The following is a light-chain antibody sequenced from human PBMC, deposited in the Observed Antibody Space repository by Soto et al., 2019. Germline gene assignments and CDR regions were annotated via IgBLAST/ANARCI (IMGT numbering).Light chain of an antibody. J-gene: IGKJ1*01. V-gene: IGKV3-20*01. Sequence: EIVLTQSPGTLSLSPGERATLSCRARQSVSSNYVGWYQKKPGQAPNLLIYGASSRATGTQDRFSGSGSGTDFTLTIRRLEPEDFAVYYCQQYVNSPWTFGQGTKVDI. CDR2: GAS. CDR3: QQYVNSPWT. CDR1: QSVSSNY.